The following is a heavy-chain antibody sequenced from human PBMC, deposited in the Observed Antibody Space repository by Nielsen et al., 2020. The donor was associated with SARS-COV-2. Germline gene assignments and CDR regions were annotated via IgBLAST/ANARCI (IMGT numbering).Heavy chain of an antibody. D-gene: IGHD3-22*01. J-gene: IGHJ4*02. Sequence: GGSLILSCAASGFTLDDYAMHWVRQAPGKGLEWVSGISWNSGSIGYADSVKGQFTISRDNAKNSLYLQMNSLRAEDTALYYCAKVADSSGYNDYWGQGTLVTVSS. CDR3: AKVADSSGYNDY. CDR2: ISWNSGSI. V-gene: IGHV3-9*01. CDR1: GFTLDDYA.